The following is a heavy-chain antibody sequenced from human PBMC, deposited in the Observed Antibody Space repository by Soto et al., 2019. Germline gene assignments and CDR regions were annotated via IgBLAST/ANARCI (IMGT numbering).Heavy chain of an antibody. J-gene: IGHJ4*02. V-gene: IGHV3-48*02. Sequence: EVQLVESGGGLVQPGGSLRLSCAVSGFTFSSYSMNWVRQAPGKGPEWVSYISSTSSAIYYADSVKGRFTISRDNAENSLYLQMNSLRDEDTAVYYCARDLRPTYWGQGTLVTVSS. CDR3: ARDLRPTY. CDR1: GFTFSSYS. CDR2: ISSTSSAI.